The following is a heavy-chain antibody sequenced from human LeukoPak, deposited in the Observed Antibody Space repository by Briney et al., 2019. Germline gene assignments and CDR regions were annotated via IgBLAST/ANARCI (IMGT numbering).Heavy chain of an antibody. CDR3: ARVSYSSSWHDGY. Sequence: SVKVSCKASGGTFSSYAISWVRQAPGQGLEWMGGIIPIFGTANYSQKFQGRVTITADESTSTAYMELSSLRSEDTAVYYCARVSYSSSWHDGYWGQGTLVTVSS. CDR1: GGTFSSYA. D-gene: IGHD6-13*01. CDR2: IIPIFGTA. V-gene: IGHV1-69*01. J-gene: IGHJ4*02.